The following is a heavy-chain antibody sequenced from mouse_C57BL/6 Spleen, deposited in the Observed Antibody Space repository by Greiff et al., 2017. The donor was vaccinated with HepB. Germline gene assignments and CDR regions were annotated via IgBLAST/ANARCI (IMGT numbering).Heavy chain of an antibody. CDR2: IYPRSGNT. CDR3: ARKNTGGFAY. J-gene: IGHJ3*01. V-gene: IGHV1-81*01. Sequence: QVQLQQSGAELARPGASVKLSCKASGYTFTSYGISWVKQRTGQGLEWIGEIYPRSGNTYYNEKFKGKATLTADKSSSTAYMELRSLTSEDSAVYFCARKNTGGFAYWGQGTLVTVSA. CDR1: GYTFTSYG.